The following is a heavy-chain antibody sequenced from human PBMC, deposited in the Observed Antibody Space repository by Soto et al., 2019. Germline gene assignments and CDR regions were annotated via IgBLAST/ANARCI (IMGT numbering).Heavy chain of an antibody. D-gene: IGHD6-13*01. J-gene: IGHJ3*02. V-gene: IGHV4-59*01. CDR2: IYYSGST. CDR1: GGSISSYY. CDR3: AREGIAAAFDI. Sequence: SETLSLTCTVSGGSISSYYWSWIRQPPGKGLEWIGYIYYSGSTNYNPSLKSRVTISVDTSKNQFSLKLSSVTAADTAVYYCAREGIAAAFDIWGQGTMVTVSS.